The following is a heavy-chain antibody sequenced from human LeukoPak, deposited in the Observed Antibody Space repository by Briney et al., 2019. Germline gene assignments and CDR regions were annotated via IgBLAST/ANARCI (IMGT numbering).Heavy chain of an antibody. CDR3: ARGPLGRWVTIDY. CDR2: IYYSGST. V-gene: IGHV4-31*03. Sequence: SETLSLTCTVSGGSISSGGYYWSWIRQHPGKGLEWIGYIYYSGSTFYNPSLKSRVTISVDTSKNQFSLKLSSVTAADTAVYYCARGPLGRWVTIDYWGQGALVTVSS. CDR1: GGSISSGGYY. D-gene: IGHD4-23*01. J-gene: IGHJ4*02.